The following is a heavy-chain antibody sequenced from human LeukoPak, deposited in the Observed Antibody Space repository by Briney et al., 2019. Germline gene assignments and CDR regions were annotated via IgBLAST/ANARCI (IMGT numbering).Heavy chain of an antibody. J-gene: IGHJ4*02. CDR1: GGTFSSYA. D-gene: IGHD3-22*01. Sequence: SVKVSCKASGGTFSSYAISWVRQAPGQGLEWMGGIIPIFGTANYAQKFQGRVTITTDESTSTAYMELSSLRSEDTAVYYCAVDSSGYYRVFDYWGQGTLLTVSS. CDR2: IIPIFGTA. CDR3: AVDSSGYYRVFDY. V-gene: IGHV1-69*05.